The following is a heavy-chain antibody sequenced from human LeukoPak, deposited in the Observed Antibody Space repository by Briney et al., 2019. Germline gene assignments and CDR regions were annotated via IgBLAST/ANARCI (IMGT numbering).Heavy chain of an antibody. V-gene: IGHV3-48*03. CDR3: TRCGGDVVARIPWFDP. J-gene: IGHJ5*02. Sequence: GGSLRLSCAASGFTFTSHEMNWVRQAPGKGLEWVSYINGDGSTTYYADSVKGRFTISRDNAKNSLYLQVNSLRAEDTAVYYCTRCGGDVVARIPWFDPWGQGTLDTVSS. CDR2: INGDGSTT. D-gene: IGHD5-12*01. CDR1: GFTFTSHE.